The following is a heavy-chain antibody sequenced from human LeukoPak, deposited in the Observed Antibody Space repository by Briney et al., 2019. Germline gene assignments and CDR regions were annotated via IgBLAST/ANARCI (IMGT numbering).Heavy chain of an antibody. Sequence: GRSLRLSCAASGFTFSSYAMHWVRQAPGKGLEWVAVISYDGSNKYYADSVKGRFTISRDNSKNTLYLQMNSLRAEDTAVYYCARDGRQGQWLVLYYYYYYGMDVWGQGTTVTVSS. J-gene: IGHJ6*02. D-gene: IGHD6-19*01. CDR3: ARDGRQGQWLVLYYYYYYGMDV. CDR1: GFTFSSYA. V-gene: IGHV3-30-3*01. CDR2: ISYDGSNK.